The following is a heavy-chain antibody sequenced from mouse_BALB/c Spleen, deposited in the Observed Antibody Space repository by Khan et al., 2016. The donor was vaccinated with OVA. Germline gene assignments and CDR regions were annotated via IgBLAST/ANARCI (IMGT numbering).Heavy chain of an antibody. J-gene: IGHJ4*01. V-gene: IGHV1-4*01. CDR3: ARRTTVYTLDY. Sequence: QVQLQQSGAELARPGASVKMSCKASGYTFTSNTMHWLKQRPGQGLEWIGYINPGSSYTNYNQNFKDKATLTADKSSSPAYMQLSSLTSEDSVVYYCARRTTVYTLDYWGQGTSVTVSS. D-gene: IGHD1-1*01. CDR2: INPGSSYT. CDR1: GYTFTSNT.